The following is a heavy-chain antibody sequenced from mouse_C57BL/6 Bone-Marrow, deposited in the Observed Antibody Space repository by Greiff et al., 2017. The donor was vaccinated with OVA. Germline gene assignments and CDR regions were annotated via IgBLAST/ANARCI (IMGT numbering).Heavy chain of an antibody. Sequence: QVQLKESGAELARPGASVKLSCKASGYTFTSYGISWVKQRTGQGLEWIGEIYPRSGSTYYNEKFKGKATLTVDKSSSTAYMELRSLTSEDSAVYCCARGGYDDYDEAARFDYWGQGTTLTVSS. D-gene: IGHD2-4*01. J-gene: IGHJ2*01. CDR2: IYPRSGST. CDR1: GYTFTSYG. V-gene: IGHV1-81*01. CDR3: ARGGYDDYDEAARFDY.